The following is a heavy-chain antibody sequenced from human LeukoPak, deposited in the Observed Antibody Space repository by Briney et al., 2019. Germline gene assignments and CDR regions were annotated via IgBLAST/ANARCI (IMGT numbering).Heavy chain of an antibody. D-gene: IGHD6-19*01. Sequence: PSETLSLTCAVSGDSISGSYWSWIRQHPGKGLEWIGYIYYSGSTYYNPSLKSRVTISVDTSKNQFSLKLSSVTAADTAVYYCARCSGWYLRELDYWGQGTLVTVSS. CDR1: GDSISGSY. J-gene: IGHJ4*02. CDR3: ARCSGWYLRELDY. V-gene: IGHV4-31*11. CDR2: IYYSGST.